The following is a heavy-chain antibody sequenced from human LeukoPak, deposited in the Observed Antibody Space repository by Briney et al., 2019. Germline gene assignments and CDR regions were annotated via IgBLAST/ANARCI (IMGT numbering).Heavy chain of an antibody. CDR2: IKPDGSEK. V-gene: IGHV3-7*01. CDR3: ATGYCTSTTCYRSRFDY. J-gene: IGHJ4*02. Sequence: QSGGSLRLSCAASGFTFSSYWMSWVRQAPGKGLEWVANIKPDGSEKYYVDSVKGRFTISRDNAKNSLYLQINSLRAEDTAVFYCATGYCTSTTCYRSRFDYWGQGTLVTVSS. D-gene: IGHD2-2*01. CDR1: GFTFSSYW.